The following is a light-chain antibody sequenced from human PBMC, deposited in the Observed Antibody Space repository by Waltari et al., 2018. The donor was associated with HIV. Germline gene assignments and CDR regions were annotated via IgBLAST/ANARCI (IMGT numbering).Light chain of an antibody. CDR3: AAWDDSLRGV. V-gene: IGLV1-47*01. CDR2: RNN. CDR1: SSNIESNY. J-gene: IGLJ2*01. Sequence: QSVLPQPPSASGTPGQRVTLSCSGSSSNIESNYVSWYQQLPGTAPKLLIYRNNQRPSGVPDRFSGSKSGTSASLAISGLRSEDEAEYYCAAWDDSLRGVFGGGTKLTVL.